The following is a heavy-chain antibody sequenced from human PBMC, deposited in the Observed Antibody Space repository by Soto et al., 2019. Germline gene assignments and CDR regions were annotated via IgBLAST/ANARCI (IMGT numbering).Heavy chain of an antibody. CDR1: GFTFSSYG. J-gene: IGHJ4*02. Sequence: QVQLVESGGGVVQPGRSLRLSCAASGFTFSSYGMHWVRQAPGKGLEWVAVISYDGSNKYYADSVKGRFTISSDNSKNTLYLQMNSLRAEDTAVYYCAKDDCSGGSCYQFDYWGQGTLVTVSS. D-gene: IGHD2-15*01. CDR2: ISYDGSNK. CDR3: AKDDCSGGSCYQFDY. V-gene: IGHV3-30*18.